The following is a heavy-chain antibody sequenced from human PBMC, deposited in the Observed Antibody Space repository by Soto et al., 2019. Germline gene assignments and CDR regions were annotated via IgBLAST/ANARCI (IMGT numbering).Heavy chain of an antibody. Sequence: ASVKVSCKVSGYTLTELSMHWVRQAPGKGLEWMGGFDPEDGETIYAQKFQGRVTMTEDTSTDTAYMELSSLRSEDTAVYYCATYGSRGGVVVPAATADYYGMDVWGQGTTVTVSS. CDR1: GYTLTELS. CDR2: FDPEDGET. D-gene: IGHD2-2*01. V-gene: IGHV1-24*01. J-gene: IGHJ6*02. CDR3: ATYGSRGGVVVPAATADYYGMDV.